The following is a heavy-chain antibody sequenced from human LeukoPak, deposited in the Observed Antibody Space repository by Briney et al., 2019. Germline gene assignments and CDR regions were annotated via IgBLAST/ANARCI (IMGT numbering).Heavy chain of an antibody. Sequence: GGSLRLSCAASGFTFSSYAMSWVRQAPGKGLEWVSGXSGSGDSTYYADSVKGRFTISRDNSKNTLYLQMNSLRAEDTAVYYCAKALWFGEFGDSYGMDVWGQGTTVTVSS. CDR2: XSGSGDST. V-gene: IGHV3-23*01. CDR1: GFTFSSYA. CDR3: AKALWFGEFGDSYGMDV. D-gene: IGHD3-10*01. J-gene: IGHJ6*02.